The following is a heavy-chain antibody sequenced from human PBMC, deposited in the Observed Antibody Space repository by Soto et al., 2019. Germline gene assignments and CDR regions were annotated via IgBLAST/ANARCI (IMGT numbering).Heavy chain of an antibody. CDR1: GFTFEDYA. CDR3: AKDHCSGGTCPEWVPWFDP. D-gene: IGHD2-15*01. J-gene: IGHJ5*02. Sequence: PGGSLRLSCAAAGFTFEDYAMHWVRQAPGKGLEWVSGISWNSGTIGYADSVKGRFTISRDNAKKSMYLQMNSLRVEDTAFYYCAKDHCSGGTCPEWVPWFDPWGQGTLVTVSS. V-gene: IGHV3-9*01. CDR2: ISWNSGTI.